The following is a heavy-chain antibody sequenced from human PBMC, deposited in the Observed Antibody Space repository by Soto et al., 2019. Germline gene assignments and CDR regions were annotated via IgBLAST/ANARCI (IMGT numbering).Heavy chain of an antibody. CDR2: IHSGGGT. Sequence: EVQLVESGGGLVQPGGSLRLSCAASGFTVSSNYMSWVRQAPGKGLEWVSFIHSGGGTYYADSVKGRFTISRDNSKNTLYRQMNSLRADDTAVYYCARGFGWVDVWGQGTTVTVSS. D-gene: IGHD3-10*01. V-gene: IGHV3-66*01. CDR1: GFTVSSNY. CDR3: ARGFGWVDV. J-gene: IGHJ6*02.